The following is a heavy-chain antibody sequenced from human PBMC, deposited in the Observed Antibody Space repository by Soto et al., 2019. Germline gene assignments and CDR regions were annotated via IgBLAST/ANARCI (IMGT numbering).Heavy chain of an antibody. D-gene: IGHD3-22*01. Sequence: EVQLVESGGGLIQPGGSLRLSCAASGFTVSSNYMSWVRQAPGKGLEWVSVIYSGGSTYYADSVKGRFTISRDNSKNTLYLQMNSRRAEDTAVYYCARDLYDRSGYDYYYYGMAVWGKGTTVTVSS. CDR2: IYSGGST. CDR3: ARDLYDRSGYDYYYYGMAV. J-gene: IGHJ6*04. V-gene: IGHV3-53*01. CDR1: GFTVSSNY.